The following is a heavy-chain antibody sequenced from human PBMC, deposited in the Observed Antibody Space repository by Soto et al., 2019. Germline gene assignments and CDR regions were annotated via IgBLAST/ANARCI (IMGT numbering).Heavy chain of an antibody. CDR3: ARGPGYSSSWSGYYFDY. D-gene: IGHD6-13*01. CDR1: GGSISRGSYY. V-gene: IGHV4-39*01. Sequence: TLTLTSTVSGGSISRGSYYWGWIRQPPGKGLEWIGSIYYSGSTYYNPSLKSRVTISVDTSKNQFSLKLSSVTAADTAVYYCARGPGYSSSWSGYYFDYWGQGTLVTVS. CDR2: IYYSGST. J-gene: IGHJ4*02.